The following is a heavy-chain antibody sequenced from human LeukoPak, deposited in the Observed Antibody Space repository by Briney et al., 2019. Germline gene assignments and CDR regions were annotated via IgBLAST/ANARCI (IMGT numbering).Heavy chain of an antibody. CDR1: GFTFSSYS. J-gene: IGHJ4*02. D-gene: IGHD5-12*01. CDR3: ASADSGYDHFYFDY. CDR2: ISSSSSYI. Sequence: GGSLRLSCAASGFTFSSYSMNWVRQAPGKGLEWVSSISSSSSYIYYADSVKGRFTISRDNAKNSLYLQMNSLRAEDTAVYYCASADSGYDHFYFDYWGQGTLVTVSS. V-gene: IGHV3-21*01.